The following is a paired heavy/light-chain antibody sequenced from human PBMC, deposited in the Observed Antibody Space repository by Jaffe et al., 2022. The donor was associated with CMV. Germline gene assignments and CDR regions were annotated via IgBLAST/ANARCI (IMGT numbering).Heavy chain of an antibody. Sequence: EVQLVESGGGLVQPGGSLRLSCAASGFTYNTYWIHWVRQTPGKGLVWVSRISSDGTLTDYADSVKGRFTISRDNAKNTVYLQMNSLRVDDTGVYYCARVAGYYNPPHFDYWGQGTLVTVSS. CDR3: ARVAGYYNPPHFDY. CDR2: ISSDGTLT. J-gene: IGHJ4*02. D-gene: IGHD1-26*01. CDR1: GFTYNTYW. V-gene: IGHV3-74*01.
Light chain of an antibody. CDR3: MQALQTPWT. Sequence: DIVMTQSPLSLPVTPGEPASISCRSSQSLLHSNGYNYLNWYLQKPGQSPQLLIYLGSDRASGVPDRFSGSGSDTDFTLKISRVEAEDVGVYYCMQALQTPWTFGQGTKMEIK. V-gene: IGKV2-28*01. CDR2: LGS. CDR1: QSLLHSNGYNY. J-gene: IGKJ1*01.